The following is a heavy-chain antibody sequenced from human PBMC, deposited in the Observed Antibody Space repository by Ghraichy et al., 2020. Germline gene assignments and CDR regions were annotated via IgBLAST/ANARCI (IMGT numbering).Heavy chain of an antibody. CDR3: STLDTRLYVGMGVLDY. Sequence: SETLSLTCTVSGYAISGGYYWGWIRQSPGKGLEWIASVYHNGSTYYNSSLKSRVTISVDTSKNQFSLRVRSVTAADTAMYYCSTLDTRLYVGMGVLDYRGQGILVTVSS. V-gene: IGHV4-38-2*02. J-gene: IGHJ4*02. CDR2: VYHNGST. CDR1: GYAISGGYY. D-gene: IGHD3-16*01.